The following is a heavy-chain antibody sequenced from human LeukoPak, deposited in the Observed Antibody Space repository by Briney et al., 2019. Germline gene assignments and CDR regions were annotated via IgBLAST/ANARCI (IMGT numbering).Heavy chain of an antibody. J-gene: IGHJ4*02. V-gene: IGHV4-34*01. CDR1: GGSFSGYY. CDR2: INHSGST. D-gene: IGHD6-13*01. CDR3: ARVFWIAAAPTD. Sequence: PSETLSLTCAVYGGSFSGYYWSWIRQPPGKGLEWSGEINHSGSTNYNPSLKSRVTISVDTSKNQFSLKLSSVTAADTAVYYCARVFWIAAAPTDWGQGTLVTVSS.